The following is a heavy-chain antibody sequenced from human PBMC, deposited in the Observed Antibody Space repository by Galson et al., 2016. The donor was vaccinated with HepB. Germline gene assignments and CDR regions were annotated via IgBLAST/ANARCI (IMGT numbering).Heavy chain of an antibody. CDR1: GFTFNIFA. J-gene: IGHJ4*02. CDR3: AKDLDQGLIQYYSDY. D-gene: IGHD5-18*01. Sequence: SLRLSCAASGFTFNIFALHWVRQAPGKGLEWVAVISYDGSEKHYADSVKGRFTISRDNSRNTVDLLMNSLRPEDTAVYYCAKDLDQGLIQYYSDYWGQGILVTVSS. V-gene: IGHV3-30-3*01. CDR2: ISYDGSEK.